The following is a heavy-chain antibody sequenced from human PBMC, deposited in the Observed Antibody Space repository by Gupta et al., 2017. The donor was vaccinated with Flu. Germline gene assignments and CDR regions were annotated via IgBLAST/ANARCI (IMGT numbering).Heavy chain of an antibody. V-gene: IGHV4-39*01. CDR3: ARQRIAAAGLFDY. J-gene: IGHJ4*02. Sequence: QLQLQESGPGLVKPSETLSLTCTVSGGSISSSSYYWGWIRQPPGKGLEWIGSIYYSGSTYYNPSLKSRVTISVDTSKNQFSLKLSSVTAADTAVYYCARQRIAAAGLFDYWGQGTLVTVSS. CDR1: GGSISSSSYY. CDR2: IYYSGST. D-gene: IGHD6-13*01.